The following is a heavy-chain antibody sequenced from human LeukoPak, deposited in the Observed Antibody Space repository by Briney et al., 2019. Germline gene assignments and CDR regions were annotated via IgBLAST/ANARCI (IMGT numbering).Heavy chain of an antibody. CDR3: VRDIDH. J-gene: IGHJ4*02. Sequence: PGGSLRLSCAASGFTFGTYWMSWVRQAPGKGLEWVANINEDGGQKDHLDSVKGRFTISRDNAKDSLYLQMSSLRAEDAAIYYCVRDIDHWGQGTLVTVSS. CDR1: GFTFGTYW. V-gene: IGHV3-7*04. CDR2: INEDGGQK.